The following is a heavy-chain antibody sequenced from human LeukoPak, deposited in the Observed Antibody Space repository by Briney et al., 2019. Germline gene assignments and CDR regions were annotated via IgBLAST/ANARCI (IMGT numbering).Heavy chain of an antibody. CDR3: ARIEGSTFDY. Sequence: GESLKISCKGSGYTFTSYWIGWVRQMPGKGLEWMGIIYPGDSESKYRPSLQGQVTISVEKSISTAYLQWSSLKASDTAMYYCARIEGSTFDYWGQGTLVTVSS. CDR1: GYTFTSYW. J-gene: IGHJ4*02. V-gene: IGHV5-51*01. CDR2: IYPGDSES.